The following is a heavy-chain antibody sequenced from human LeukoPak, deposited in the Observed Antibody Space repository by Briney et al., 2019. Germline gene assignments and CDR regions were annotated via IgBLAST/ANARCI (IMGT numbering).Heavy chain of an antibody. CDR3: PRGTPGSVVVPAALYYFDY. CDR1: GGSFSGYY. D-gene: IGHD2-2*01. Sequence: PSETLSLTCAVSGGSFSGYYWSWIRQPPGKGLEWIGEINHSGSTNYNPSLKSRVTISVDTSKNQFSLKLSSVTAADTAVYYCPRGTPGSVVVPAALYYFDYWGQGTLVTVSS. V-gene: IGHV4-34*01. J-gene: IGHJ4*02. CDR2: INHSGST.